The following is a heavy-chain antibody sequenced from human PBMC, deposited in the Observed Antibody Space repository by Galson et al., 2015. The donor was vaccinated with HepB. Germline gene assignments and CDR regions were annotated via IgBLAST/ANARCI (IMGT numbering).Heavy chain of an antibody. J-gene: IGHJ4*02. D-gene: IGHD5-18*01. V-gene: IGHV3-30*04. CDR3: ARDLAMVTPLYYFDY. CDR2: ISYDGSNK. CDR1: GFTFSSYA. Sequence: SLRLSCAASGFTFSSYAMHWVRQAPGKGLEWVAVISYDGSNKYYADSVKGRFTISRDNSKNTLYLQMNSLRAEDTAVYYCARDLAMVTPLYYFDYWGQGTLVTVSS.